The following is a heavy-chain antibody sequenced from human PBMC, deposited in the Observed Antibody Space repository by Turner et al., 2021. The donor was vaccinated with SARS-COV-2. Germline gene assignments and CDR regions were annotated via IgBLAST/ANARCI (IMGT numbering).Heavy chain of an antibody. CDR2: INHSGST. J-gene: IGHJ4*02. CDR1: GGSFSGYF. D-gene: IGHD3-3*01. CDR3: ARGQGWLQPPFGY. V-gene: IGHV4-34*01. Sequence: QVLLQQWGAGLLKPSETLSLTCAVYGGSFSGYFWTWIRQPPGKGLEWIGEINHSGSTNYNPSLKSRVTISVDTSKNQFSLKLSSVTAADTAVYYCARGQGWLQPPFGYWGQGTLVTVSS.